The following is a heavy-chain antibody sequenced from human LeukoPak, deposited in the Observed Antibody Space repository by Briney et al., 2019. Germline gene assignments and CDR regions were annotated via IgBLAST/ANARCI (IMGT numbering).Heavy chain of an antibody. V-gene: IGHV1-2*02. D-gene: IGHD1-14*01. J-gene: IGHJ4*02. Sequence: GASVKVSCKASGYSFSDYYMHWVRQAPGQGLEWMGWINPDSGGTKYAQKFQGRVTMTRDTSISTAYMELNRLRSDATAMYYCARHYRDYWGQGTLVTVSS. CDR2: INPDSGGT. CDR1: GYSFSDYY. CDR3: ARHYRDY.